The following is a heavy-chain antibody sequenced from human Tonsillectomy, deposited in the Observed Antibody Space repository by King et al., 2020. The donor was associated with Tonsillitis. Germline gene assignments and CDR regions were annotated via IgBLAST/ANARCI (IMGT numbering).Heavy chain of an antibody. CDR3: TRLPVVTHRSDY. D-gene: IGHD4-23*01. CDR1: GFTFSGSA. Sequence: VQLVESGGGLVQPGGSLKLSCAASGFTFSGSAMHWVRQASGKGLEWVGRIRSKANSYATAYAASVKGRFTISRDDSKNTAYLQMNSLKTEDTAVYYCTRLPVVTHRSDYWGQGTLLPVSS. J-gene: IGHJ4*02. V-gene: IGHV3-73*02. CDR2: IRSKANSYAT.